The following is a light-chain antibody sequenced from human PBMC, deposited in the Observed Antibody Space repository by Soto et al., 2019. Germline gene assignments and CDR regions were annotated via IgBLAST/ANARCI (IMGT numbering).Light chain of an antibody. CDR1: QSVSSN. V-gene: IGKV3-15*01. Sequence: EIEMTQSPATLSVSPGERATLSCRASQSVSSNIAWYPQKPGQAPRLLIYGASTRATGIPARFGGSGSATEFALTISSLQSEDFAVYYCQQYNSWPPYTFGQGTKLEI. CDR3: QQYNSWPPYT. CDR2: GAS. J-gene: IGKJ2*01.